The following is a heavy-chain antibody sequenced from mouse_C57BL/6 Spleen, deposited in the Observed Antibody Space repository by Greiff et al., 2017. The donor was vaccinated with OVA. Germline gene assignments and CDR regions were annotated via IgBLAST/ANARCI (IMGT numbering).Heavy chain of an antibody. Sequence: QVQLQQPGAELVMPGASVKLSCKASGYTFTSYWMHWVKQRPGQGLEWIGEIDPSDSYTNYNQKFKGKSTLTVDKSSSTAYMQLSSLTSEDSAVYYCATWDYYGSNNYFDYWGQGTTLTVSS. CDR1: GYTFTSYW. D-gene: IGHD1-1*01. J-gene: IGHJ2*01. CDR3: ATWDYYGSNNYFDY. CDR2: IDPSDSYT. V-gene: IGHV1-69*01.